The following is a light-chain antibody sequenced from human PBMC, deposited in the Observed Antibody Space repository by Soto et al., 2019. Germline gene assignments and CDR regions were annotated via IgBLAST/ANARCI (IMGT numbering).Light chain of an antibody. CDR2: DAY. Sequence: EVVLTQSPVTLSLSPGEISTLPCMASQSFRGLLAWYQQKPGQAPRLLIYDAYNRATGIPPRFSGSGSGTDFTLTISSLEPEDSAVYYCQQRHMWPITFGQGTRLEIK. J-gene: IGKJ5*01. CDR1: QSFRGL. V-gene: IGKV3-11*01. CDR3: QQRHMWPIT.